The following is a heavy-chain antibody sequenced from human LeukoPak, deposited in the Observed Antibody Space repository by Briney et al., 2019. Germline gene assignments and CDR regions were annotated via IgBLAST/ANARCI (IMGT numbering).Heavy chain of an antibody. Sequence: SETLSLTCTVSGGSINNYFWNWIRQPPGKGLEWIGYIYYSGSTNYNPSLKSRVTISVDTSKNQFSLKLSSVTAADTAVYYCAGYSGSYSYYYYYGMDVWGQGTTVTVSS. CDR1: GGSINNYF. CDR2: IYYSGST. J-gene: IGHJ6*02. CDR3: AGYSGSYSYYYYYGMDV. D-gene: IGHD1-26*01. V-gene: IGHV4-59*01.